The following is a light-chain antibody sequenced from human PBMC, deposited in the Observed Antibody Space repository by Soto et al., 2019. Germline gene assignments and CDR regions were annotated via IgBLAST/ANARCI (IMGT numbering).Light chain of an antibody. CDR3: QQLNSYPPQLT. J-gene: IGKJ4*01. Sequence: IQLTQSPSSLSASVGDRVTITCRASQGISSYLAWYQQKPGKAPKLLIYAASTLQSGVPSRFSGSGSGTDFTITISSLQPEDFATDYCQQLNSYPPQLTFGGGTKVEIK. CDR1: QGISSY. CDR2: AAS. V-gene: IGKV1-9*01.